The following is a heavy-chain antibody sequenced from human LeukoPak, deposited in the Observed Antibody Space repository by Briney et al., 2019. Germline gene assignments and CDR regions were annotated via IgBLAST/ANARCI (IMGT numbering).Heavy chain of an antibody. Sequence: PGGSLRLSCAASGFTFSSYAMSWVRQAPGKGLEWVSAISGSGGSTYYADSVKGRFTISRDNSKNTLYLQMNSLRAEDTAVYYCAKAPPGDSSGYYSKYFQHWGQGTLVTVSS. CDR2: ISGSGGST. CDR1: GFTFSSYA. V-gene: IGHV3-23*01. J-gene: IGHJ1*01. CDR3: AKAPPGDSSGYYSKYFQH. D-gene: IGHD3-22*01.